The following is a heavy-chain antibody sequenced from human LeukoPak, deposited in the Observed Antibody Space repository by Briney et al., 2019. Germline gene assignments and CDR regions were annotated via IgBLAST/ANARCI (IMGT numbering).Heavy chain of an antibody. V-gene: IGHV1-46*01. CDR2: INPSGGST. J-gene: IGHJ4*02. CDR1: GYTFTSYH. Sequence: ASVKVSCKASGYTFTSYHMHWVRQAPGQGLEWMGIINPSGGSTSYAQKFQGRVTMTRDTSTSTVYMELSSLRSEDTAVYYCARERYIAAADMAAFDYWGQGTLVTVSS. D-gene: IGHD6-13*01. CDR3: ARERYIAAADMAAFDY.